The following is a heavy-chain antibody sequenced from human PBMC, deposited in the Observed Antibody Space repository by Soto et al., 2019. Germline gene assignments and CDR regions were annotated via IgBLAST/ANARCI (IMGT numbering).Heavy chain of an antibody. V-gene: IGHV3-7*01. CDR3: AREKSVVATIRYFYYMDV. CDR2: IKQDGSEK. Sequence: PGGSPRLSCAASGFTFSSYGMSWVRQAPGKGLEWVANIKQDGSEKYYVDSVKGRFTISRDNAKNSLYLQMNSLRAEDTAVYYCAREKSVVATIRYFYYMDVWGRGTTVTVSS. D-gene: IGHD5-12*01. J-gene: IGHJ6*03. CDR1: GFTFSSYG.